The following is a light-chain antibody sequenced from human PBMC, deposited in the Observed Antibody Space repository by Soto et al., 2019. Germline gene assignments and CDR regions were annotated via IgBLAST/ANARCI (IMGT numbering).Light chain of an antibody. J-gene: IGLJ3*02. CDR2: TN. Sequence: QSVLTQPPSVSGTPGQRVTISCSGSNSNIGAGYPVHWYQRLPGTAPKLLVSTNRPSGVPDRFSASKSGASASLAITGLQAEDEADYYCQSYDTSLSRRWVFGGGTKVTVL. V-gene: IGLV1-40*01. CDR1: NSNIGAGYP. CDR3: QSYDTSLSRRWV.